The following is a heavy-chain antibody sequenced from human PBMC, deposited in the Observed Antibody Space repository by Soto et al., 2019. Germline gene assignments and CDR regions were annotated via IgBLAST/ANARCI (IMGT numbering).Heavy chain of an antibody. CDR3: ARWGVGVTYYYYYYMDV. CDR2: MNPNSGNT. CDR1: GYTFTSYD. V-gene: IGHV1-8*01. Sequence: ASVKVSCKASGYTFTSYDINWARQATGQGLEWMGWMNPNSGNTGYAQKFQGRVTMTRNTSISTAYMELSSLRSEDTAVYYCARWGVGVTYYYYYYMDVWGKGTTVTVSS. J-gene: IGHJ6*03. D-gene: IGHD1-26*01.